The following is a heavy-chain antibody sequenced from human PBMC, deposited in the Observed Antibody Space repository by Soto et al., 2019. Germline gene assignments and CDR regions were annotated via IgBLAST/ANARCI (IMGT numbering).Heavy chain of an antibody. V-gene: IGHV1-69*10. D-gene: IGHD5-12*01. CDR2: LIPVVGIP. CDR1: GGTFRNYP. J-gene: IGHJ4*02. Sequence: SVKVSCKASGGTFRNYPFSWVRQAPGQGLEWMGGLIPVVGIPNYAQKFQGRVTITADESTSSVYMELTSLRSDDTAVYYCTRVLEFRDGYISHFDYWGQGTLVTVSS. CDR3: TRVLEFRDGYISHFDY.